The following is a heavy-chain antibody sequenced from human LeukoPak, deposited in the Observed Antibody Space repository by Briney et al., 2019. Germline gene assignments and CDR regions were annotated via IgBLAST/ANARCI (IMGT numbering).Heavy chain of an antibody. CDR2: ISSSSSTI. J-gene: IGHJ4*02. CDR1: GFTFSSYS. V-gene: IGHV3-48*01. D-gene: IGHD6-19*01. Sequence: PGGSLRLSCAAPGFTFSSYSMNWVRQAPGKGLEWVSYISSSSSTIYYADSVKGRFTISRDNAKNSLYLQMNSLRAEDTAVYYCARDRYSSGWYEAYWGQGTLVTVSS. CDR3: ARDRYSSGWYEAY.